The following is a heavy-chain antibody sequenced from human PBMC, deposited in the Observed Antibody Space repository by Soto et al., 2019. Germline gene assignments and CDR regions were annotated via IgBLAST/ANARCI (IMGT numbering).Heavy chain of an antibody. Sequence: GGSLRLSCTASGFTFGDYAMSRVRQAPGKGLEWVGFIRSTAYGGTIEYAASVKGRFTISRDDSKSIAYLQMNSLKTEDTAVYYCTRHYDSSVYYYNIFDYWGQGALVTVSS. J-gene: IGHJ4*02. V-gene: IGHV3-49*04. CDR1: GFTFGDYA. CDR3: TRHYDSSVYYYNIFDY. CDR2: IRSTAYGGTI. D-gene: IGHD3-22*01.